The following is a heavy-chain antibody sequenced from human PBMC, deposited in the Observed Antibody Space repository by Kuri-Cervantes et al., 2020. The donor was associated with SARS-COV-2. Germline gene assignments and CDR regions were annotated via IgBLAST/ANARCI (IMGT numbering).Heavy chain of an antibody. CDR2: ISSNGGST. J-gene: IGHJ4*02. CDR3: VKEGSYDFWSGYLPYYFDY. CDR1: GFTFSDYY. V-gene: IGHV3-64D*06. Sequence: GESLKISCAASGFTFSDYYMSWVRQAPGKGLEYVSAISSNGGSTYYADSVKGRFTISRDNSKNTLYLQMSSLRAEDTAVYYCVKEGSYDFWSGYLPYYFDYWGQGTLVTVSS. D-gene: IGHD3-3*01.